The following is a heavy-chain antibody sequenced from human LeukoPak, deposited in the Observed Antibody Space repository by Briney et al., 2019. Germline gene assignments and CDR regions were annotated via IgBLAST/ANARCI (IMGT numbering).Heavy chain of an antibody. J-gene: IGHJ4*02. CDR1: GFTFSTYW. Sequence: GGSLRLSCAASGFTFSTYWMSWVRQAPGKGLEWVANIKQDGSEKYYVDSVKGRFTISRDNAKNSLYLQMNSLRAEDTAVYYCVMGIPYFDYWGQGTLVTVSS. D-gene: IGHD1-26*01. CDR2: IKQDGSEK. V-gene: IGHV3-7*01. CDR3: VMGIPYFDY.